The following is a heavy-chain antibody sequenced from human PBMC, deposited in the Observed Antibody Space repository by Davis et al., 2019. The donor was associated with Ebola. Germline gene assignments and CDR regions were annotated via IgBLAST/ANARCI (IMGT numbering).Heavy chain of an antibody. Sequence: GESLKISCAASGFTFSDYYMSWIRQAPGKGLEWVSYISSSGSTIYYADSVKGRFTISRDNSKNTLYLQMNSLRAEDTAVYYCAKAILTGYYNDYYYYGMDVWGQGTTVTVSS. CDR2: ISSSGSTI. CDR1: GFTFSDYY. J-gene: IGHJ6*02. D-gene: IGHD3-9*01. CDR3: AKAILTGYYNDYYYYGMDV. V-gene: IGHV3-11*01.